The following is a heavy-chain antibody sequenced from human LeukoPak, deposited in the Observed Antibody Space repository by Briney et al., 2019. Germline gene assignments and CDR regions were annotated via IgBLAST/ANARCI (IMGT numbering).Heavy chain of an antibody. CDR1: GYTFTSYG. Sequence: EASVKVSCKPSGYTFTSYGISWVRQAPGQGREWMGWISAYNGNTNYAQKLQGRVTMTTDTSTSTAYMELRSLRSDDTAVYYCARADLNYDILTGYCMPDYWGQGTLVTVSS. CDR2: ISAYNGNT. V-gene: IGHV1-18*01. J-gene: IGHJ4*02. CDR3: ARADLNYDILTGYCMPDY. D-gene: IGHD3-9*01.